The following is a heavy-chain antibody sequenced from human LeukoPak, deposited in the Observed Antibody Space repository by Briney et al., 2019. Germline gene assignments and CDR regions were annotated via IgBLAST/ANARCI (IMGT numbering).Heavy chain of an antibody. V-gene: IGHV3-43D*03. Sequence: GGSLRLSCAASGFTFDDYAMHWVRQAPGKGLEWVSLISWDGGGTYYADSVKGRFTISRDNSKNSLYLQMNSLRAEDTALYYCAKGRSGRAYFDYWGQGTLVTVSS. CDR1: GFTFDDYA. D-gene: IGHD2-15*01. CDR3: AKGRSGRAYFDY. J-gene: IGHJ4*02. CDR2: ISWDGGGT.